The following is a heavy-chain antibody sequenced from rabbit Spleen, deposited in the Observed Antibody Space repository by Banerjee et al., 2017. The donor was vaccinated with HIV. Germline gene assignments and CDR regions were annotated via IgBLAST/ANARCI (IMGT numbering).Heavy chain of an antibody. D-gene: IGHD4-1*01. CDR2: IDPVFGIT. V-gene: IGHV1S47*01. J-gene: IGHJ4*01. Sequence: QEQLEESGGGLVQPGGSLALTCKASGFSLSNNYVMCWVRQAPGKGLEWIGYIDPVFGITYYANWVNGRFSISRENAQNTVFLQMTSLTVADTATYFCARDLAGVIGWNFGWWGPGTLVTVS. CDR3: ARDLAGVIGWNFGW. CDR1: GFSLSNNYV.